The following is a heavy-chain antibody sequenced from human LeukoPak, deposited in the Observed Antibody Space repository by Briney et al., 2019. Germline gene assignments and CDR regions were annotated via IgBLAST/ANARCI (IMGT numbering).Heavy chain of an antibody. Sequence: SETLSLTCTVPSDSFSSSSFYWCWMRQPPGKGLEWIGSITYSGNTNYNPSLKSRVIISIDTSKKQFSLKLTSVTAADTAVYYCARRFDNWGQGTLVTVSS. J-gene: IGHJ4*02. CDR3: ARRFDN. CDR1: SDSFSSSSFY. V-gene: IGHV4-39*01. CDR2: ITYSGNT.